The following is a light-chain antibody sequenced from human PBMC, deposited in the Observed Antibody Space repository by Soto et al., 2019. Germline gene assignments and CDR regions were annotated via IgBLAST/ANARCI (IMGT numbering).Light chain of an antibody. CDR1: QSVSSK. V-gene: IGKV3-15*01. Sequence: EIVMTQSPATLSVSPGERATLSCRASQSVSSKLAWYQQKPGQAPRLLIYGTSSRATGIPARFSGSGSGTDFTLTISSLQSEDFAVYYCQQYSNWWTIGQGTKVDIK. CDR3: QQYSNWWT. CDR2: GTS. J-gene: IGKJ1*01.